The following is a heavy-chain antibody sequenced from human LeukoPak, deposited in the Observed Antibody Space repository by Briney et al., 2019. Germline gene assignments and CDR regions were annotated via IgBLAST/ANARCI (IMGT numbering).Heavy chain of an antibody. J-gene: IGHJ4*02. CDR1: GGSISSYY. CDR2: IYCSGSN. D-gene: IGHD3-3*01. V-gene: IGHV4-59*01. Sequence: SETLSLTCTVPGGSISSYYCSWVRHPPGKGVGWGGYIYCSGSNNYNASLKNRVTISVDTSKIHFSLKLSSVTAADTAVYYCAGSPPVGGFFTLAETHWDFDYWGQGTLVTVSS. CDR3: AGSPPVGGFFTLAETHWDFDY.